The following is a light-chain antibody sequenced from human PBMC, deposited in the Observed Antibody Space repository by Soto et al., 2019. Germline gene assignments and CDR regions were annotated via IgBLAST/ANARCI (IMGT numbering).Light chain of an antibody. J-gene: IGKJ4*01. CDR3: QTYNSARVT. CDR1: QGISNS. V-gene: IGKV1-27*01. Sequence: DIQMTQSPSSLSASVGDRVTITCRASQGISNSLAWYQQNAGKSPKLLIYAASNLQSGVPSRFSGRGSGTDFSLTISSLQPEDVATYYCQTYNSARVTFGGGTKVEIK. CDR2: AAS.